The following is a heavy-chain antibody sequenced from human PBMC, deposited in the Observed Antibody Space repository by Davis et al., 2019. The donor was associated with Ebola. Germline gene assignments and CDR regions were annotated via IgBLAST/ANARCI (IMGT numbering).Heavy chain of an antibody. D-gene: IGHD2-2*02. CDR1: GFTFRSYW. Sequence: PGGSLRLSCAASGFTFRSYWMSWVRQAPGKGLEWVAKIKEDGSEKLEVDSVKGRFTISRDNTKNSLYLQMNNLRAEDTALYYCARGWRYPGAWGQGTLVTVSS. V-gene: IGHV3-7*01. CDR2: IKEDGSEK. CDR3: ARGWRYPGA. J-gene: IGHJ5*02.